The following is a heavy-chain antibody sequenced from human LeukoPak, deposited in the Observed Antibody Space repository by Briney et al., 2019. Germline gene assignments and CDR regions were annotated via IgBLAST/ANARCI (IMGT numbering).Heavy chain of an antibody. Sequence: SETLSLTCTVSGYSISSGYYWGWIRQPPGKELEWIGTIYHSGTTYYNPSLKSRVLLSVDTSKNQFSVRLTSLTAADTAVYYCARVPDYDNSGYCPHFDLCGQGTLVTVSS. J-gene: IGHJ4*02. CDR2: IYHSGTT. V-gene: IGHV4-38-2*02. D-gene: IGHD3-22*01. CDR1: GYSISSGYY. CDR3: ARVPDYDNSGYCPHFDL.